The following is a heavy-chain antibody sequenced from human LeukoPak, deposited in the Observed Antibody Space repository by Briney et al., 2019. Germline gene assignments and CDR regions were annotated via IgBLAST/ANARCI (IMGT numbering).Heavy chain of an antibody. Sequence: PSETLSLTCTVSGGSISSYYWSWIRQPPGKGLEWIGCIYYSGSTNYNPSLKSRVTISVDTSKNQFSLKLSSVTAADTAVYYCAREGVGDYGSFDIWGQGTMVTVSS. CDR2: IYYSGST. D-gene: IGHD4-17*01. J-gene: IGHJ3*02. CDR3: AREGVGDYGSFDI. V-gene: IGHV4-59*01. CDR1: GGSISSYY.